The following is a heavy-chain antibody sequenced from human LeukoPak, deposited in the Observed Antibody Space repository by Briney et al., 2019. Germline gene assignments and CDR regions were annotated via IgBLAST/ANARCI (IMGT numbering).Heavy chain of an antibody. J-gene: IGHJ5*02. CDR3: ARVGTYYYGSGSYSGWFDP. D-gene: IGHD3-10*01. Sequence: SVKVSCKASGGTSSSYAISWVRQAPGQGLEWMGGIIPIFGTANYAQKFQGRVTITADKSTNTAYMELSSLRSEDTAVYYCARVGTYYYGSGSYSGWFDPWGQGTLVTVSS. V-gene: IGHV1-69*06. CDR1: GGTSSSYA. CDR2: IIPIFGTA.